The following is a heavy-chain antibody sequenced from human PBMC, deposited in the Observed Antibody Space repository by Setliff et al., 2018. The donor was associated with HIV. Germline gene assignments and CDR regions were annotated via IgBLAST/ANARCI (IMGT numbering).Heavy chain of an antibody. D-gene: IGHD6-6*01. Sequence: GESLKISCAASGFTFSSYSMNWVRQAPGKGLEWVSSISSSSSYIYYADSVKGRFTISRDNAKNSLYLQMNSLRAEDTAVYYCARRYSSSSTGCDYWGQGTLVTV. CDR2: ISSSSSYI. CDR1: GFTFSSYS. V-gene: IGHV3-21*01. J-gene: IGHJ4*02. CDR3: ARRYSSSSTGCDY.